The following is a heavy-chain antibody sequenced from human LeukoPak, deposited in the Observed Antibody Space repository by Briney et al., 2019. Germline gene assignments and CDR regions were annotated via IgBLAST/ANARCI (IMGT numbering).Heavy chain of an antibody. D-gene: IGHD6-6*01. V-gene: IGHV1-2*06. CDR1: GYTFTSFG. Sequence: GASVKVSCKASGYTFTSFGISWVRQAPGQGLEWMGRINPNSGGTNYAQKFQGRVTMTRDTSISTAYMELSSLRSDDTAMYYCARDPNSSSDYWGQGTLVTVSS. J-gene: IGHJ4*02. CDR3: ARDPNSSSDY. CDR2: INPNSGGT.